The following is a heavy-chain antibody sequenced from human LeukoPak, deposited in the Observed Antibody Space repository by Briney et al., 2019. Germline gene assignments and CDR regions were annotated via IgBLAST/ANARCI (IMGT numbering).Heavy chain of an antibody. D-gene: IGHD7-27*01. CDR1: GFTFSTYG. CDR2: IVGDGSKA. V-gene: IGHV3-33*05. J-gene: IGHJ4*02. CDR3: ARDSITGDNSLDF. Sequence: GGSLRLSCAASGFTFSTYGMQWVRQAPGKGQEWVSVIVGDGSKAHCADSVRGRFTVSRDNSKNTLYLQMNSLRAEDKAVYYCARDSITGDNSLDFWGRGTLVTVSS.